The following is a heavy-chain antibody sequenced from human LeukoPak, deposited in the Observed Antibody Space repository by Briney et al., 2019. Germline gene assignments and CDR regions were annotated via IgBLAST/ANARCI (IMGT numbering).Heavy chain of an antibody. D-gene: IGHD6-13*01. CDR1: GGSISSSSYY. V-gene: IGHV4-39*01. CDR2: IYYSGST. Sequence: SETLSLTCTVSGGSISSSSYYWGWIRQPPGKGLEWIGSIYYSGSTYYNPSLKSRVTISVDTSKNQFSLKLSSVTAADTAVYYCARHPSSSPLGYYYYYGMDVWGQGTTVIVSS. J-gene: IGHJ6*02. CDR3: ARHPSSSPLGYYYYYGMDV.